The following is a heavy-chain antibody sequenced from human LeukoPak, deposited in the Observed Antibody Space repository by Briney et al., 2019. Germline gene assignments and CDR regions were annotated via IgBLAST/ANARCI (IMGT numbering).Heavy chain of an antibody. V-gene: IGHV3-48*01. D-gene: IGHD6-13*01. CDR1: GFTFSSYS. CDR2: ISSSSSSI. CDR3: ARRYSSSWYFDY. Sequence: GGSLRLSCAASGFTFSSYSMNWVRQAPGKGLEWVSYISSSSSSIYYADSVKGRFTISRDYSKNTLYLQMNSLRAEDTAVYYCARRYSSSWYFDYWGQGTLVTVSS. J-gene: IGHJ4*02.